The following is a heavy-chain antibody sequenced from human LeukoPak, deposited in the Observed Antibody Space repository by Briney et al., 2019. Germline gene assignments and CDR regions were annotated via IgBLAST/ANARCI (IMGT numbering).Heavy chain of an antibody. Sequence: ASVKVSCKASGYTFTSYYMHWVRQAPGQGLEWMGIINPSGGSTSYAQKFQGRVTMTRDTSTSTVYMELSSLRSEDTAVYYCARAAYYVWGSYRIFDYWGQGTLVTVSS. D-gene: IGHD3-16*02. CDR3: ARAAYYVWGSYRIFDY. CDR2: INPSGGST. CDR1: GYTFTSYY. V-gene: IGHV1-46*01. J-gene: IGHJ4*02.